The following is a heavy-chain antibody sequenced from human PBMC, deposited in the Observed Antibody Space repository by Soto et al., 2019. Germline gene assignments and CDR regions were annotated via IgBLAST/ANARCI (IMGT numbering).Heavy chain of an antibody. V-gene: IGHV1-69*01. J-gene: IGHJ6*02. Sequence: DLVQSGAEVKKPGSSVKVSCKASGGTFSTYAINWVRQAPGQGLEWMGGIIPISGTPSYAQKFQGRVTITADESTSTAYMELSSLRSEDTAVYYCATGRGYSYARRFLSGFDVWGQGTTVTVSS. CDR3: ATGRGYSYARRFLSGFDV. D-gene: IGHD5-18*01. CDR1: GGTFSTYA. CDR2: IIPISGTP.